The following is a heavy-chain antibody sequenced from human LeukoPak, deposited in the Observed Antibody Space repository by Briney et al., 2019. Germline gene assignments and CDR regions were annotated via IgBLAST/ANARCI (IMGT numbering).Heavy chain of an antibody. D-gene: IGHD4-17*01. Sequence: GGSLRLSCAASGFTFSNYAMNWVRQAPGRGLEWVSAISGSGGSTYYADSVKGRFTISRDNAKNSLYLQMNSLRADDTAVYYCATGSYGDYFFDFWGQGTLVTVSS. CDR1: GFTFSNYA. CDR2: ISGSGGST. CDR3: ATGSYGDYFFDF. J-gene: IGHJ4*02. V-gene: IGHV3-23*01.